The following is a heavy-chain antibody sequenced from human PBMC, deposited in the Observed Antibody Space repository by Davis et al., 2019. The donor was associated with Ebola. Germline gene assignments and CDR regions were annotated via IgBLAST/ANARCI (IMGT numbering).Heavy chain of an antibody. J-gene: IGHJ5*02. V-gene: IGHV4-59*12. Sequence: MPSETLSPTCTVPGGSITSYYWRWIRQPPGKGLEWLGYIYYSGSTNYNPSLKSRVTISVDTSKNQFSLKLSSVTAADTAVYYCAREKVAYFCSGGNCFRRFDPWGQGTLVTVSS. CDR1: GGSITSYY. D-gene: IGHD2-15*01. CDR2: IYYSGST. CDR3: AREKVAYFCSGGNCFRRFDP.